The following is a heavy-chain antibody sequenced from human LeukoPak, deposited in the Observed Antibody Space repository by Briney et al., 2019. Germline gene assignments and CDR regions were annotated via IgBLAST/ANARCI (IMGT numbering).Heavy chain of an antibody. J-gene: IGHJ6*03. CDR2: IKSKTDGGTT. CDR3: TTGSHSSGYYYAYYYYYYMDV. V-gene: IGHV3-15*01. Sequence: GGSLRLSCAASGFTFSNAWMSWVRQAPGKGLEWVGRIKSKTDGGTTDYAAPVKGRFTISRDDSKNTLYLQMNSLKTEDTAVYYCTTGSHSSGYYYAYYYYYYMDVWGKGTTVTISS. D-gene: IGHD3-22*01. CDR1: GFTFSNAW.